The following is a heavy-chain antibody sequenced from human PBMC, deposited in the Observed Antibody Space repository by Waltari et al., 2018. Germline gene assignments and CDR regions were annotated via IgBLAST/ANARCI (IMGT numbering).Heavy chain of an antibody. J-gene: IGHJ5*02. CDR2: IYHDGTT. Sequence: QVQLQESGPRLVKPSETLSLPCDVSGYAIHSGFYWGCFRQAPEKGLEWIATIYHDGTTFYNPSLTSRVTTSMDTSKNQISLKLKSVTAADTAVYYCTRQTLGYCTSAACRRLEAWGQGTLVTVSS. CDR1: GYAIHSGFY. CDR3: TRQTLGYCTSAACRRLEA. V-gene: IGHV4-38-2*01. D-gene: IGHD2-8*02.